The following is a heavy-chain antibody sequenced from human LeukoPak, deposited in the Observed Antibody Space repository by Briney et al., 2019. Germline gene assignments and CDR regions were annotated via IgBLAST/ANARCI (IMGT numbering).Heavy chain of an antibody. CDR2: IIPIFGTA. CDR3: ARERGCPTGNTSCYTSGWFDP. Sequence: GASVKVSCKASGGTFSSYAISWVRQAPGQGLEWMGGIIPIFGTANYAQKFQGRVTITTDESTSTAYMEMSSLRSEDTAVYYCARERGCPTGNTSCYTSGWFDPWGQGTLVTVSS. J-gene: IGHJ5*02. D-gene: IGHD2-2*02. V-gene: IGHV1-69*05. CDR1: GGTFSSYA.